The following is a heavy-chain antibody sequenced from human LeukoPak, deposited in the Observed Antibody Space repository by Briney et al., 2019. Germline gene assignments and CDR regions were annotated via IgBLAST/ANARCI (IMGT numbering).Heavy chain of an antibody. CDR1: GGSFSGYS. D-gene: IGHD2-21*02. Sequence: IPSETLSLTCAVYGGSFSGYSWSWIRQPPGKGLEWIGYIYHSGSTYYNPSLKSRVTISVDRSKNQFSLKLSSVTAADTAVYYCARKRHYCGGDCYSTWFDPWGQGTLVTVSS. CDR2: IYHSGST. V-gene: IGHV4-30-2*01. J-gene: IGHJ5*02. CDR3: ARKRHYCGGDCYSTWFDP.